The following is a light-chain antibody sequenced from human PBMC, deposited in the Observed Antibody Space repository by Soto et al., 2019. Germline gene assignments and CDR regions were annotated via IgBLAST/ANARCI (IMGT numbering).Light chain of an antibody. CDR1: QGIGNY. J-gene: IGKJ4*01. CDR2: TSS. V-gene: IGKV1-27*01. Sequence: DIQVTQSPSSLSASVGDRVTITCRASQGIGNYLSWYQQKPGKVPKLLIYTSSTLQSGVPSRFSGSGSGTDFTLTISSLQPEDVATYYCQKHNGAPLTFGGGTKVDI. CDR3: QKHNGAPLT.